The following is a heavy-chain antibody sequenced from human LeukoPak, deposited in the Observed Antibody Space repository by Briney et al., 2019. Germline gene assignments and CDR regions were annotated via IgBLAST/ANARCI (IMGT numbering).Heavy chain of an antibody. Sequence: GSSVKVSCKASGGTFIGYAISWVRQAPGQGLEWMGGIIPIFGTANYAQKFQGRVTITADESTSTAYMELSSLRSEDTAVYYCAGQVWSGYYLYYFDYWGQGTLVTVSS. D-gene: IGHD3-3*01. CDR1: GGTFIGYA. CDR2: IIPIFGTA. J-gene: IGHJ4*02. CDR3: AGQVWSGYYLYYFDY. V-gene: IGHV1-69*01.